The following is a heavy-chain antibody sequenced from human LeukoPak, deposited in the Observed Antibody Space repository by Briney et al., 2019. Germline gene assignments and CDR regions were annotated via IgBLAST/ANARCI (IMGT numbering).Heavy chain of an antibody. J-gene: IGHJ4*02. CDR2: ISGSGGST. D-gene: IGHD3-22*01. CDR1: GFTFSSYA. CDR3: AKDQSVWYDSSGYFDY. Sequence: GGSLRLSCAASGFTFSSYAMSWVRQAPGKGLEWVSAISGSGGSTYYADSVKGRFTVSRDNSKNTLYLQMNSLRAEDTAIYYCAKDQSVWYDSSGYFDYWGQGTLVTVSS. V-gene: IGHV3-23*01.